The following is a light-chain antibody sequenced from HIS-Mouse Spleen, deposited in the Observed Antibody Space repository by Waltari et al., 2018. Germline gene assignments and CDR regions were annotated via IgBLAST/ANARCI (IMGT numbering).Light chain of an antibody. CDR3: QQYDNLPLT. CDR1: QDISNY. J-gene: IGKJ4*01. V-gene: IGKV1-33*01. Sequence: DIQMPQSPSSLSASVGDRVTITCQASQDISNYFNWYQQKPGKAPKLLLYDASNLETGVPSRFSGSGSGTDFTFTISSLQPEDIATYYCQQYDNLPLTFGGGTKVEIK. CDR2: DAS.